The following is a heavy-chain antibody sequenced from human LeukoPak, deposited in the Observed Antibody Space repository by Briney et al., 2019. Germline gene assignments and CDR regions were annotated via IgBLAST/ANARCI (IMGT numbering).Heavy chain of an antibody. CDR1: GYTFTGYY. V-gene: IGHV1-2*02. CDR2: INPNSGGT. J-gene: IGHJ6*03. CDR3: ARDRIGGYYYYYMDV. Sequence: ASVKVSCKASGYTFTGYYMHWVRQAPGQGLEWMGWINPNSGGTNYAQKFRGRVTMTRDTSISTAYMELSRLRSDDTAVYYCARDRIGGYYYYYMDVWGKGTTVTVSS. D-gene: IGHD2-15*01.